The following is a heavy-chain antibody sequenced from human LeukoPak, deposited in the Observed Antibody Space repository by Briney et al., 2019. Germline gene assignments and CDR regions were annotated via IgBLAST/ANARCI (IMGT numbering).Heavy chain of an antibody. V-gene: IGHV1-46*01. D-gene: IGHD3-10*01. CDR1: GYTFTSYY. J-gene: IGHJ4*02. CDR3: AREGAVLLWFGELQRYPFFDY. CDR2: INPSGGST. Sequence: GASVKVSCKASGYTFTSYYMHWVRQAPGQGLEWMGIINPSGGSTSYAQKFQGRVTMTRDMSTSTVYMELSSLRSEDTAVYYCAREGAVLLWFGELQRYPFFDYWGQGTLVTVSS.